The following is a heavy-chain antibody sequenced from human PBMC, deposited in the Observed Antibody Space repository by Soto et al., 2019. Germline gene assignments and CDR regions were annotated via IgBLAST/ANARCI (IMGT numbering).Heavy chain of an antibody. V-gene: IGHV3-23*01. CDR3: ATPQDYDDCLDS. CDR2: ISGSGGST. CDR1: GFTFSSYA. J-gene: IGHJ4*02. D-gene: IGHD3-22*01. Sequence: GGSLRLSCAASGFTFSSYAMSWVRQAPGKGLEWVSAISGSGGSTYYADSVKGRFTISRDNSKNTAYLELNSLISEDTAVYYCATPQDYDDCLDSWGQGTLVTVSS.